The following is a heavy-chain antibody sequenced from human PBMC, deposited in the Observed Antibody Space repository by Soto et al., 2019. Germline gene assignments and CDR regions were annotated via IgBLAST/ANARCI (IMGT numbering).Heavy chain of an antibody. CDR2: VYWNDEK. V-gene: IGHV2-5*01. Sequence: SGPTLVNPTQTLTLTCTFSGFSVTTSGVGVGWIRHAPGKALEWLALVYWNDEKRYSPSLKSRLTITKDTSRNQVVLTMTNMDPVETATYYCAHRLRWLANFDYWGQGTLVTVSS. J-gene: IGHJ4*02. CDR1: GFSVTTSGVG. D-gene: IGHD6-19*01. CDR3: AHRLRWLANFDY.